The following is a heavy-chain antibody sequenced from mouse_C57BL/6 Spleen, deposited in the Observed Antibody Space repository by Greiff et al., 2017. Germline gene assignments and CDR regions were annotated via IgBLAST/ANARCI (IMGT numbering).Heavy chain of an antibody. CDR3: VVPHYAMDY. V-gene: IGHV1-59*01. CDR1: GYTFTSYW. Sequence: VKLQQPGAELVRPGTSVKLSCKASGYTFTSYWMHWVKQRPGQGLEWIGVIDPSDSYTNYNQKFKGKATLTVDTSSSTAYMQLSSLTSEDSAVYYCVVPHYAMDYWGQGTSVTVSS. J-gene: IGHJ4*01. CDR2: IDPSDSYT.